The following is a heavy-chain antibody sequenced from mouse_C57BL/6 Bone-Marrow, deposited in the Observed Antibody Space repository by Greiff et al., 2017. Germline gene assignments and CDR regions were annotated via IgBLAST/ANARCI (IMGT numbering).Heavy chain of an antibody. Sequence: QFQLQQSGAELVKPGASVKISCKASGYAFSSYWMNWVKQRPGKGLEWIGQINPGDGDTNYNGKFKGKATLTADKSSSTADLQRSSLTSEDSAVYFCARRREGWLRRRRYYIDYWGQGTSLTVSS. J-gene: IGHJ2*02. CDR2: INPGDGDT. D-gene: IGHD2-2*01. CDR1: GYAFSSYW. V-gene: IGHV1-80*01. CDR3: ARRREGWLRRRRYYIDY.